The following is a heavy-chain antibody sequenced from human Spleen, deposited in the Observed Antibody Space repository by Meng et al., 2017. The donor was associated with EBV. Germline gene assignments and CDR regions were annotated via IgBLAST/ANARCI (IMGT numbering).Heavy chain of an antibody. CDR2: IYWHDDK. V-gene: IGHV2-5*01. CDR3: AHQIDANWFDP. Sequence: LKVCGTPPSNPPQPLTRTCTFSGLSRITRRLGLGWKRQPPGKPLEWLALIYWHDDKRYSPSLINRLTITKDPSKNQVVLTMTNMDPVDTATYYCAHQIDANWFDPWGQGTLVTVSS. J-gene: IGHJ5*02. D-gene: IGHD2/OR15-2a*01. CDR1: GLSRITRRLG.